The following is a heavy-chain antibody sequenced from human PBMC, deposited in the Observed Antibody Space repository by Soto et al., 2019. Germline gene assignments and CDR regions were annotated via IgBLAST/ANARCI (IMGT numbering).Heavy chain of an antibody. CDR1: GYSFTNND. Sequence: ASAKVSCKASGYSFTNNDVSWERQATGQGLEWMGWMNPGSGDTGYAQKFQGRVTMTRDISIATAYMELSSLRSDDTAIYYCARMETFGSLNWFDPWGQGTLVTVSS. V-gene: IGHV1-8*01. D-gene: IGHD3-16*01. J-gene: IGHJ5*02. CDR2: MNPGSGDT. CDR3: ARMETFGSLNWFDP.